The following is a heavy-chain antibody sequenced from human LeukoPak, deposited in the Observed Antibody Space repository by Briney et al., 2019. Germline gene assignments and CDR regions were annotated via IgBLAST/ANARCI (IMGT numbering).Heavy chain of an antibody. CDR1: GGSISSGSYY. CDR2: IYTSGST. V-gene: IGHV4-61*02. CDR3: ARGVGGWFGESNWFDP. J-gene: IGHJ5*02. Sequence: PSETLSLTCTVSGGSISSGSYYWSWIRQPAGKGLEWIGRIYTSGSTNYNPSLKSRVTISVDTSKNQFSLKLSSVTAADTAVYYSARGVGGWFGESNWFDPWGQGTLVTVSS. D-gene: IGHD3-10*01.